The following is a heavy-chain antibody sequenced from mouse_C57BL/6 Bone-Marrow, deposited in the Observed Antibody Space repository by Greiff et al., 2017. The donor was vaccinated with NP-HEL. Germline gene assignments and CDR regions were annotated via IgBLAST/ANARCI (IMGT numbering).Heavy chain of an antibody. Sequence: QVHVKQSGAELARPGASVKLSCKASGYTFTSYGISWVKQRTGQGLEWIGEIYPRSGNTYYNEKFKGKATLTADKSSSTAYMELRSLTSEDSAVYFCANLLLGYFDVWGTGTTVTVSS. CDR3: ANLLLGYFDV. CDR1: GYTFTSYG. D-gene: IGHD1-1*01. CDR2: IYPRSGNT. J-gene: IGHJ1*03. V-gene: IGHV1-81*01.